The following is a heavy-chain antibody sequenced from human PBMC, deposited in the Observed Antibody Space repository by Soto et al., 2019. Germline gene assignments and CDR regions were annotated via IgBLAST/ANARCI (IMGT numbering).Heavy chain of an antibody. CDR3: AYRVSPQYRDVDY. Sequence: GASVKVSCKVSGYTLTELSMHWVRQAPGKGLEWMGGFDPEDGETIYAQKFQGRVTITADTSTNTAYMELSSLRSEDTAVYYCAYRVSPQYRDVDYWGQGTLVTVSS. CDR1: GYTLTELS. D-gene: IGHD2-2*02. V-gene: IGHV1-24*01. CDR2: FDPEDGET. J-gene: IGHJ4*02.